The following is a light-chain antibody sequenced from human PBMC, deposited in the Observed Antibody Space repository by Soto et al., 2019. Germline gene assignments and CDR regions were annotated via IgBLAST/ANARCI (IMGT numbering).Light chain of an antibody. CDR3: QQRSNWPT. V-gene: IGKV3-11*01. Sequence: EIVLTQSPATLSLSPGERATISCRASQSVSSYLAWYQQKPGQAPRLLIYDASNRATGIPARFSGSGSGTDFTHTISSLEPEDLAVYYCQQRSNWPTFGGGTKVEIK. CDR1: QSVSSY. J-gene: IGKJ4*01. CDR2: DAS.